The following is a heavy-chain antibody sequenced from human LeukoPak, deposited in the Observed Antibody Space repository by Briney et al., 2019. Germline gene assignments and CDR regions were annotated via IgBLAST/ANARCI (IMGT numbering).Heavy chain of an antibody. V-gene: IGHV3-23*01. D-gene: IGHD1-7*01. CDR1: GFTFSSYA. CDR2: MSGSGMTP. CDR3: AKDSTPYSGNTFYFDY. J-gene: IGHJ4*02. Sequence: GGSLRLSCAASGFTFSSYAISWVRQAPGKGLEWVSTMSGSGMTPKYADSVKGRFTISRDNSNNTLYLQMNSLRAEDTAVYYCAKDSTPYSGNTFYFDYWGQGTLVTVSS.